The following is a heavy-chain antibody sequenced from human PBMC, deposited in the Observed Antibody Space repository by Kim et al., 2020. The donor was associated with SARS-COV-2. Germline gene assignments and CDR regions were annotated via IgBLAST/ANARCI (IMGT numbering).Heavy chain of an antibody. J-gene: IGHJ6*01. V-gene: IGHV1-3*01. CDR2: INGGNGDT. Sequence: ASVKVSCKASGFPFSSYAIYWGRQAPGQGLEWMGWINGGNGDTTYSQKFQGRVTITRDTSASTVYMELSSLTSEDTAVYYCARGGGCHGCYYYYGMEVWGQGTTVTVSS. D-gene: IGHD3-10*01. CDR3: ARGGGCHGCYYYYGMEV. CDR1: GFPFSSYA.